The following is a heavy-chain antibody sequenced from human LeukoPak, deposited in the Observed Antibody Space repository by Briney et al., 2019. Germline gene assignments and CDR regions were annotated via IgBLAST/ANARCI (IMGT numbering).Heavy chain of an antibody. D-gene: IGHD3-22*01. CDR2: SDPEDGET. J-gene: IGHJ4*02. Sequence: GASVKVSCKVSGYTLTQLSMHWVRQAPGKGLEWMGGSDPEDGETIYAQKFQGRVTMTEDTSTDTAYMDLTSLRSEDTAVYYCATNSGHSSGYYYYWGQGTLVTVSS. CDR3: ATNSGHSSGYYYY. V-gene: IGHV1-24*01. CDR1: GYTLTQLS.